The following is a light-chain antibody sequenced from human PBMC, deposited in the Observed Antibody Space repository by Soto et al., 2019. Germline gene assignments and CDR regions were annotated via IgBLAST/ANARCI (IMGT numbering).Light chain of an antibody. J-gene: IGLJ1*01. CDR3: SSSTNINTRACV. V-gene: IGLV2-14*01. CDR1: SGDIGSYNR. CDR2: EFT. Sequence: QSVLTQPASVSGSPGQSITISCTGTSGDIGSYNRVSWYQQHPDKAPKLIIYEFTDRPSGVSNRFSGSKSGNTASLTISGLQAEDEAAYYCSSSTNINTRACVFGTGTKLTVL.